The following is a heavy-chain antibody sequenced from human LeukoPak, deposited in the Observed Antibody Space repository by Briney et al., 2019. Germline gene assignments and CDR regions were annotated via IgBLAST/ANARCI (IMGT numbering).Heavy chain of an antibody. Sequence: GGSLRLSCAASGFTFTNAWMNWVRQAPGKGLEWVGRIKSKADGETIDYAAPVKGRFTFSRDDSKNMPYLQMNSLKSEDTAVYYCSTLTSRGLSDSWGQGTLVTVSS. CDR2: IKSKADGETI. J-gene: IGHJ4*02. CDR1: GFTFTNAW. CDR3: STLTSRGLSDS. V-gene: IGHV3-15*07. D-gene: IGHD1-20*01.